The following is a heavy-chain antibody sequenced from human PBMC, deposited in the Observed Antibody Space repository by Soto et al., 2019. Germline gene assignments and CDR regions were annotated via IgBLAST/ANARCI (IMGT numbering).Heavy chain of an antibody. V-gene: IGHV3-23*01. Sequence: PERSLRLSCVASGYTVTSYGMSWVRQAPGNGLEWVSAISGRGGSTYYADSEKGRFTISRDHSKNTLYLQMNSLRAEDTTVYYCAIYGTTVRGVPPLFDYWGREALVPVSS. CDR1: GYTVTSYG. CDR2: ISGRGGST. CDR3: AIYGTTVRGVPPLFDY. D-gene: IGHD3-10*01. J-gene: IGHJ4*02.